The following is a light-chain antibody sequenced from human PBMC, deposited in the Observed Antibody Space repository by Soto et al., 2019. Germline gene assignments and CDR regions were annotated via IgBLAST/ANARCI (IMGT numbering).Light chain of an antibody. V-gene: IGLV2-23*03. Sequence: QSALTQPASVSGSPGQSITISCTGTSSDVGSYNLVSWYQQYPGKAPKLMIYEGSKRPSGVSNRFSGSKSGNTASLTVSWLQAEDAADYYCCSYAGSSTFVVFGGGTKVTVL. CDR1: SSDVGSYNL. CDR2: EGS. J-gene: IGLJ2*01. CDR3: CSYAGSSTFVV.